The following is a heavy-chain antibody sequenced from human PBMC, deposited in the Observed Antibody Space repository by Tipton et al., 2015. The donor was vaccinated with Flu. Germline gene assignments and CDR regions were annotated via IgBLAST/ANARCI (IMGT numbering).Heavy chain of an antibody. CDR3: ASTELLGAFDI. D-gene: IGHD1-26*01. Sequence: GEALGTFYWSWIRQPPGKGLEWIGYIYYSGSTNYNPSLKSRVTISVDTSKNQFSLKLSSVTAADTAVYYCASTELLGAFDIWGQGTMVTVSS. CDR2: IYYSGST. V-gene: IGHV4-59*01. J-gene: IGHJ3*02. CDR1: GEALGTFY.